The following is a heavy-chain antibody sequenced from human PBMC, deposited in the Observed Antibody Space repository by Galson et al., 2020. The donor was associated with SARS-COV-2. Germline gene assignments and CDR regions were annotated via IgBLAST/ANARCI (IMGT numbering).Heavy chain of an antibody. Sequence: ASVKVSCKASGYTLTSYGISWVRQAPGQGLEWMGWISAYNGNTNYAQKLQGRVTMTTDTSTSTAYMELRSLRSDDTAVYYCARDKSTDLMVCAIAWGYYYYSRDVGGQGTTVTVSS. CDR3: ARDKSTDLMVCAIAWGYYYYSRDV. V-gene: IGHV1-18*04. D-gene: IGHD2-8*01. CDR1: GYTLTSYG. CDR2: ISAYNGNT. J-gene: IGHJ6*02.